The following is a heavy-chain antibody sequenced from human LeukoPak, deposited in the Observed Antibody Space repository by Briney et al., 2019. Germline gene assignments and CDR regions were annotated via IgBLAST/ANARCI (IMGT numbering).Heavy chain of an antibody. V-gene: IGHV4-30-4*01. Sequence: SETLSLTCTVSGGSISSGDYYWGWIRQPPGKGLEWIGYIYYSGSTYYNPSLKSRVTISVDTSKNQFSLKLSSVTAADTAVYYCARDSDSRGSGSYYTPFDYWGQGTLVTVSS. CDR1: GGSISSGDYY. J-gene: IGHJ4*02. D-gene: IGHD3-10*01. CDR3: ARDSDSRGSGSYYTPFDY. CDR2: IYYSGST.